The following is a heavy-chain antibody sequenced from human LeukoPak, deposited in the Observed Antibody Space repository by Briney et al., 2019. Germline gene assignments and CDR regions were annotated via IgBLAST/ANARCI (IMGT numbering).Heavy chain of an antibody. CDR3: ATCIAAAGFDY. CDR1: GYTFTGYY. CDR2: INPNSGGT. V-gene: IGHV1-2*02. D-gene: IGHD6-13*01. Sequence: ASVKVSCKASGYTFTGYYMNWVRQATGQGLEWRGWINPNSGGTNYAQKFQGRVTMTRDTSISTAYMELSRLRSDDTAVYYCATCIAAAGFDYWGQGTLVTVS. J-gene: IGHJ4*02.